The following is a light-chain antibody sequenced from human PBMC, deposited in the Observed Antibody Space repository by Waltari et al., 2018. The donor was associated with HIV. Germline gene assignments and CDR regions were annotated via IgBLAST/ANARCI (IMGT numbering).Light chain of an antibody. V-gene: IGLV2-23*01. CDR1: SSDAGSYNL. Sequence: QSALTQPASVSGSPGQSITISCTGTSSDAGSYNLVSWYQQHPGKAPKLMIYEGSKRSSGVSNRFSGSKSGNTASLTIYGLQAEDEADYYCCSYAGSSTLEVFGGGTKLTVL. CDR2: EGS. CDR3: CSYAGSSTLEV. J-gene: IGLJ2*01.